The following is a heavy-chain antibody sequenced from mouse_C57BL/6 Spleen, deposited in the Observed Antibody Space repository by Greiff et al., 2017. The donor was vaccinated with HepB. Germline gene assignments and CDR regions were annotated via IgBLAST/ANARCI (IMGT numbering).Heavy chain of an antibody. D-gene: IGHD1-1*02. CDR1: GFSLTSYG. V-gene: IGHV2-6-1*01. J-gene: IGHJ2*01. Sequence: VKLMESGPGLVAPSQSLSITCTVSGFSLTSYGVHWVRQPPGTGLEWLVVIWSDGSTTYNSALKARLSRSKDNSKSQVFLKMNSLQTDDTAMYYCARQGGGAMVLDYWGQGTTLTVSS. CDR3: ARQGGGAMVLDY. CDR2: IWSDGST.